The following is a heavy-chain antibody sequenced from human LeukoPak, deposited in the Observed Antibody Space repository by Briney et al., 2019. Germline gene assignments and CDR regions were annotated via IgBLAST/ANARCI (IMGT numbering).Heavy chain of an antibody. CDR3: AKVSKVAAPRTYYYYGMDV. J-gene: IGHJ6*02. V-gene: IGHV3-30*18. Sequence: GGSLRLSCAASGFTFSSYGMHWVRQAPGKGLEWVAVISYDGSNKYYADSVKGRFTISRDNSKNTLYLQMNSLRAEDTAVYYCAKVSKVAAPRTYYYYGMDVWGQGTTVTVSS. D-gene: IGHD6-13*01. CDR2: ISYDGSNK. CDR1: GFTFSSYG.